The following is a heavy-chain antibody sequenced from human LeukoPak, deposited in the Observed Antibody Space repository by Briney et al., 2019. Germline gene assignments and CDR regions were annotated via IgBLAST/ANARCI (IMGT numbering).Heavy chain of an antibody. V-gene: IGHV3-23*01. Sequence: GGSLRLSCTASGLSLNSYAMSWVRQVPGKGLEWVSASSSSDDGEWYAESVRGRFTISRDNSKNTLYLQMNSLRAEDTAVYYCTTVKTGWGQGTLVTVSS. CDR3: TTVKTG. D-gene: IGHD4-17*01. CDR1: GLSLNSYA. J-gene: IGHJ4*02. CDR2: SSSSDDGE.